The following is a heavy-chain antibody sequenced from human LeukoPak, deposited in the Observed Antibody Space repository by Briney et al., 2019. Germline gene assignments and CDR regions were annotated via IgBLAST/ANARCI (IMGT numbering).Heavy chain of an antibody. CDR2: IYHSGST. CDR3: ARSARRGQNWNYFEYFDY. J-gene: IGHJ4*02. Sequence: SETLSLTCTVSGYSITSAYYWGWIRQSPGKGLEWIGSIYHSGSTYYNPSLKSRVTISVDTSKNQFSLNLSSVTAADTAVYYCARSARRGQNWNYFEYFDYWGQGTLVTVSS. CDR1: GYSITSAYY. V-gene: IGHV4-38-2*02. D-gene: IGHD1-7*01.